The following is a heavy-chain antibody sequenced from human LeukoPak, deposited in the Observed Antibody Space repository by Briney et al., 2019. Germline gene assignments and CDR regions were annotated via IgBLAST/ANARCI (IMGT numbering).Heavy chain of an antibody. Sequence: GGSLRLSCAASGFTFSNYAMNWVRQAPGRGLEWVSAISGSGGSTYYADSVKGRFTTSRHNSNNTLDLQMNSLRTEDTAMYYCARSYNSAWLDYWGQGTLVTVSS. D-gene: IGHD6-19*01. V-gene: IGHV3-23*01. CDR1: GFTFSNYA. J-gene: IGHJ4*02. CDR2: ISGSGGST. CDR3: ARSYNSAWLDY.